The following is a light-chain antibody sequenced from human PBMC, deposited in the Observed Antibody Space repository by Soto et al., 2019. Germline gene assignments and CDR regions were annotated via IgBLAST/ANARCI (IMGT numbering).Light chain of an antibody. CDR2: EVS. Sequence: QSALTQPASVSGSPGQSITISCTGTSNDVGGYNYVSWYQHHPGKAPKLMIYEVSDRPSGVSNRFSGSKSGNTASLTISGLQAEDEADYYCSSYTGSNIRYVLGTGNKVTVL. J-gene: IGLJ1*01. V-gene: IGLV2-14*01. CDR1: SNDVGGYNY. CDR3: SSYTGSNIRYV.